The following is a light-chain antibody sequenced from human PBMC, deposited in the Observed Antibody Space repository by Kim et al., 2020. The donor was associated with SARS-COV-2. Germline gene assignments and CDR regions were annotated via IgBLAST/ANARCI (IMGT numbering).Light chain of an antibody. CDR3: QAWDSSTVV. J-gene: IGLJ2*01. CDR2: QDS. CDR1: KLGDKY. Sequence: SYELTQPPSASVSPGQTASITCSGDKLGDKYACWYQQKPGQSPVLVIYQDSKRPSGIPERFSGSNSGNTATLTISGTQAMDEADYYFQAWDSSTVVFGGGTQLTVL. V-gene: IGLV3-1*01.